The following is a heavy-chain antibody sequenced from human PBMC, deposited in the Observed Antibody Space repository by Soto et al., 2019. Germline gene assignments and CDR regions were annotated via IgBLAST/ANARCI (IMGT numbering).Heavy chain of an antibody. CDR1: GYTFTSYI. J-gene: IGHJ5*02. Sequence: ASVKLFCKASGYTFTSYIISWVRQAPGQGLEWMGWINPNSGGTNYAQKFQGRVTMTWDTSISTAYMELSRLRSDDTAVYYCAGSSSSGTFWFDPWGQGTLVTVSS. CDR3: AGSSSSGTFWFDP. V-gene: IGHV1-2*02. D-gene: IGHD6-6*01. CDR2: INPNSGGT.